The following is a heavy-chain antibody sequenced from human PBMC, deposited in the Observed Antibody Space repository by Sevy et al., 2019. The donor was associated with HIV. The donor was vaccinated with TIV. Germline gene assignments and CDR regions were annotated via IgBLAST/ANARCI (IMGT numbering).Heavy chain of an antibody. CDR1: GGSFSGYY. D-gene: IGHD2-2*01. Sequence: SETLSLTCAVHGGSFSGYYLNWIRQLPGKGLEWIGEINESGITYYNPSLKSRVTISVDTSKKQFSLKLNSVTAVDSAVYFCARSPPVVVVPGAPSWFDPWGQGTLVTVSS. CDR2: INESGIT. CDR3: ARSPPVVVVPGAPSWFDP. J-gene: IGHJ5*02. V-gene: IGHV4-34*01.